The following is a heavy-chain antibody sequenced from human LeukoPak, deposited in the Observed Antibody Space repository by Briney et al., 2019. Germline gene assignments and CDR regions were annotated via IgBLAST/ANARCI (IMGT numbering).Heavy chain of an antibody. CDR2: ISPNSGGT. J-gene: IGHJ4*02. D-gene: IGHD4-23*01. CDR3: ARDQGHGGNSWDY. V-gene: IGHV1-2*02. CDR1: GYTFTGYY. Sequence: ASVKVSCKASGYTFTGYYIHWVRQAPGQGLEWMGWISPNSGGTNYAQNFQGRVTMTRDTSISTAYMELSRLRSDDTAVYYCARDQGHGGNSWDYWGQGTLVTVSS.